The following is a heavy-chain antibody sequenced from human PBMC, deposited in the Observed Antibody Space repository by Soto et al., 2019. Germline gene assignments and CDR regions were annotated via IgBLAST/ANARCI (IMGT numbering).Heavy chain of an antibody. CDR3: TTEFAFLEWLFPPDFDY. CDR1: GFTFSNAW. V-gene: IGHV3-15*01. D-gene: IGHD3-3*02. CDR2: IKSKTDGGTT. Sequence: GGSLRLSCAASGFTFSNAWMSWVRQAPGKGLKWVGRIKSKTDGGTTDYAVPVKGRFTISRDDSKNTLYLQMNSLKTEDTAVYYCTTEFAFLEWLFPPDFDYWGQGTLVTVSS. J-gene: IGHJ4*02.